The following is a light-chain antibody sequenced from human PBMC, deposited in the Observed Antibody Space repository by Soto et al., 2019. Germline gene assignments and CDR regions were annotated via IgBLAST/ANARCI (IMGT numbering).Light chain of an antibody. CDR3: CSYAGSYPSWV. CDR1: SSDVGGYNY. CDR2: DVS. Sequence: QSALTQPRSVSGSPGQSVTISCTGTSSDVGGYNYVSWYQQHPGKAPKRMIYDVSKRPSGVPDRFSGSKSGNTASLTISGLQAEDEADYYCCSYAGSYPSWVFGGGTKLTVL. V-gene: IGLV2-11*01. J-gene: IGLJ3*02.